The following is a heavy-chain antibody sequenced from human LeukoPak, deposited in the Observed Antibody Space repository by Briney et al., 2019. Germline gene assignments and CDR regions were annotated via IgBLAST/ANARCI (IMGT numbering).Heavy chain of an antibody. CDR2: ISWNGGST. CDR3: ANLCSSTICPLDY. J-gene: IGHJ4*02. V-gene: IGHV3-43*01. Sequence: GGSLRLSCAASGFTFDDYTMHWVRQAPGKGLEWVSLISWNGGSTYYADSVKGRFTISRDNSKDSLYLQMNSLTTEDTASYYCANLCSSTICPLDYWGQGTLVTVSS. CDR1: GFTFDDYT. D-gene: IGHD2-2*01.